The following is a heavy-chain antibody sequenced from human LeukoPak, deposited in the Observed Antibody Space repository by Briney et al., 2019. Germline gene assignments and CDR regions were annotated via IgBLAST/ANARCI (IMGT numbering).Heavy chain of an antibody. J-gene: IGHJ6*04. CDR3: AELGITMIGGV. CDR1: GFTVSSNY. Sequence: GGSLRLSCAASGFTVSSNYMHWVRQAPGKGLEWVSYISSSGSTIYYADSVKGRFTISRDNAKNSLYLQMNSLRAEDTAVYYCAELGITMIGGVWGKGTTVTISS. D-gene: IGHD3-10*02. CDR2: ISSSGSTI. V-gene: IGHV3-11*04.